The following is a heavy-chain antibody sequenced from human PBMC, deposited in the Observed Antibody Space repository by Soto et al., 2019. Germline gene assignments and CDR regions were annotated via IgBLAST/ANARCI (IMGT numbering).Heavy chain of an antibody. CDR2: IWYDGSNK. V-gene: IGHV3-33*01. J-gene: IGHJ4*02. CDR1: GFTFSSYG. Sequence: VGSLRLSCAASGFTFSSYGMHWVRQAPDKGLEWVALIWYDGSNKYYAVSVKGRFTISRDNSKNTLYLQMNSLRAEDTAVYYCARAPYDILTGDDYWGQGTLVTVSS. D-gene: IGHD3-9*01. CDR3: ARAPYDILTGDDY.